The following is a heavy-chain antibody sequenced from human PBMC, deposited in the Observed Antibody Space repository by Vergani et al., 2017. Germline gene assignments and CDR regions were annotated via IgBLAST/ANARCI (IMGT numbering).Heavy chain of an antibody. Sequence: EVQLLESGGGLVQPGGSLRLSCAASGFTFSSYAMSWVRQAPGKGLEWVSAISGSGGSIYYADSVKGRFTISRDNAKNSLYLQMNSLRAEDTAVYYCARGRGGTNFDYWGQGTLVTVSS. V-gene: IGHV3-23*01. CDR3: ARGRGGTNFDY. D-gene: IGHD1/OR15-1a*01. CDR2: ISGSGGSI. CDR1: GFTFSSYA. J-gene: IGHJ4*02.